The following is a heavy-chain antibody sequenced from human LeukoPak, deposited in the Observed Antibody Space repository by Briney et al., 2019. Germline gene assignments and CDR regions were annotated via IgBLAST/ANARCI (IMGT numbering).Heavy chain of an antibody. Sequence: SETLSLTCTVSGGSISSYYWSWIRQPAGKGLEWIGRIYTSGSTNYNPSLKSRVTVSVDTSKNQFSLKLSSVTAADTAVYYCATHGSAHYYMDVWGKGTTVTISS. CDR2: IYTSGST. D-gene: IGHD2-2*03. CDR1: GGSISSYY. V-gene: IGHV4-4*07. J-gene: IGHJ6*03. CDR3: ATHGSAHYYMDV.